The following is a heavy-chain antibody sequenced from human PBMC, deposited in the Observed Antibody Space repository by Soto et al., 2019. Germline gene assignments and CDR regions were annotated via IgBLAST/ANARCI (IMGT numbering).Heavy chain of an antibody. CDR3: ARAEWGQYDTALPYYFGMDV. CDR1: GFTFSNYG. Sequence: QEQLVESGGGVVQPGRSLRLSCAASGFTFSNYGIHWVRQAPGKGLQWVAFIWYDGSQKHYADSVKGRFTISRDNSKDTLYLQMNSLRAEDTAVYYCARAEWGQYDTALPYYFGMDVWGQGTTVTVSS. V-gene: IGHV3-33*01. CDR2: IWYDGSQK. J-gene: IGHJ6*02. D-gene: IGHD1-26*01.